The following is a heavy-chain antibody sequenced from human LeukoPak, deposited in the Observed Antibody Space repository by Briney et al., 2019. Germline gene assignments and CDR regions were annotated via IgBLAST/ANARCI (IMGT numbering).Heavy chain of an antibody. V-gene: IGHV3-30-3*01. CDR1: GFTFSSYA. CDR2: ISYDGSNK. CDR3: ARGGANLEDP. D-gene: IGHD1-26*01. J-gene: IGHJ5*02. Sequence: GGSLRLSCAASGFTFSSYAMHWVRQAPGKGLEWVAVISYDGSNKYYADSVKGRFTISRDNSKNTLYLQMNSLRSDDTAVYYCARGGANLEDPWGQGTLVTVSS.